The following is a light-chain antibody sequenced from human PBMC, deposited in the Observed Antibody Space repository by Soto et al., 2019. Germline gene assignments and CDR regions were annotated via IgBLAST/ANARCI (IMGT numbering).Light chain of an antibody. CDR2: EGT. CDR1: SSDVGIYNL. Sequence: QSALTQPASVSGSPGQSITISCTGTSSDVGIYNLVSWYQQHPGKAPKLILYEGTKRPSGVSNRFSGSKSGNTASLTISGLQAEDEADYYCCSYVGRSTFDVVFGGGTKLTVL. V-gene: IGLV2-23*03. CDR3: CSYVGRSTFDVV. J-gene: IGLJ2*01.